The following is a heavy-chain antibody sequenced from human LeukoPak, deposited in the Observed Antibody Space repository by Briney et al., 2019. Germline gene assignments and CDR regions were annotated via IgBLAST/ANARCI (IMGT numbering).Heavy chain of an antibody. Sequence: GGSLRLSCAASGFTFSDYYMSWIRQAPGKGLEWVSYISSSGSTIYYADSVKGRFTISRDNAKNSLYLQMNSLRAEDTAVYYCARDRVYSGDDLFYYGMDVWGQGTTVTVSS. CDR1: GFTFSDYY. J-gene: IGHJ6*02. V-gene: IGHV3-11*01. CDR3: ARDRVYSGDDLFYYGMDV. CDR2: ISSSGSTI. D-gene: IGHD5-12*01.